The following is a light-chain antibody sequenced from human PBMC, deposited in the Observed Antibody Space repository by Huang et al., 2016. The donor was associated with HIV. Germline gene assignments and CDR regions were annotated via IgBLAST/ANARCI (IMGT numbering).Light chain of an antibody. CDR2: DAS. CDR1: QSVNNF. J-gene: IGKJ3*01. V-gene: IGKV3-11*01. Sequence: EIVLTQSPATLSLSPGERATLSCRASQSVNNFLAWYQQKPGQAPSLLIYDASSRATGIPARVSGSGSGTDFTLTISSLEPEDFAVYYCQQRSNWPLTFGPGTKVDIK. CDR3: QQRSNWPLT.